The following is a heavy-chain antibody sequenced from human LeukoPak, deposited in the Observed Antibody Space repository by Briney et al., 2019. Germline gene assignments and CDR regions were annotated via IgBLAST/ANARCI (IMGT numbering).Heavy chain of an antibody. CDR3: AREGAANFDY. J-gene: IGHJ4*02. Sequence: PSETLSLTCTVSGGSISRSPYYWGWIRQPPGKGLEWIGSIYHSGSTYYNPSLKSRVTISVDTSKNQFSLKLSSVTAADTAVYYCAREGAANFDYWGQGTLVTVSS. D-gene: IGHD1-26*01. CDR1: GGSISRSPYY. CDR2: IYHSGST. V-gene: IGHV4-39*07.